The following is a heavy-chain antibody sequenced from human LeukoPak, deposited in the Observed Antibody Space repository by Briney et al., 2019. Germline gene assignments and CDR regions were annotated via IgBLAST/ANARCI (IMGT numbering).Heavy chain of an antibody. CDR2: IIPISGTA. J-gene: IGHJ4*02. V-gene: IGHV1-69*01. D-gene: IGHD3-3*01. CDR1: GGTFSSYA. Sequence: GASVKVSCKASGGTFSSYAISWVRQAPGQGLEWMGGIIPISGTANYAQKFQGRVTITADESTSTAYMELSSLRSEDTAVYYCARDLNGYDFWSGYYDERGQGTLVTVSS. CDR3: ARDLNGYDFWSGYYDE.